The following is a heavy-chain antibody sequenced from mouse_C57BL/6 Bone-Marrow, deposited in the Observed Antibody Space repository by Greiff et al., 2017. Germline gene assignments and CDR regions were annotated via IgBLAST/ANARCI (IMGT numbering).Heavy chain of an antibody. Sequence: EVKLMESGGDLVKPGGSLKLSCAASGFTFSSYGMSWVRQTPDKRLEWVATISSGGSYTYYPDSVKGRCTISRDNAKNTLYLQMSSLKSDDTAMYDCASHAGLRRFADWGQGTMVTVSA. CDR3: ASHAGLRRFAD. CDR1: GFTFSSYG. D-gene: IGHD2-4*01. V-gene: IGHV5-6*01. CDR2: ISSGGSYT. J-gene: IGHJ3*01.